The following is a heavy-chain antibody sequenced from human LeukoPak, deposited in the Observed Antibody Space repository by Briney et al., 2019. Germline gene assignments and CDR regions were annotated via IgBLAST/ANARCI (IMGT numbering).Heavy chain of an antibody. J-gene: IGHJ4*02. CDR2: IHSGGTT. CDR1: GFTVSNNY. V-gene: IGHV3-53*01. Sequence: PGGSLRLSCAASGFTVSNNYMSWVRQAPGKGLEWVSVIHSGGTTNYAGSVQGRFTISRDNSKTTVYLHMNSPRAEDTAVYYCARDSDSGYGPFASWGQGTLVTVSS. CDR3: ARDSDSGYGPFAS. D-gene: IGHD5-12*01.